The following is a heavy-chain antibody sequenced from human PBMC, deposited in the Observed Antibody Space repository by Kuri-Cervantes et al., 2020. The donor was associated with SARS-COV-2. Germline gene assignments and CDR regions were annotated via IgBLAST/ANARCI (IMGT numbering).Heavy chain of an antibody. CDR2: ISSSSSYI. J-gene: IGHJ4*02. CDR3: ARGISYSGYGLDY. D-gene: IGHD5-12*01. CDR1: GFTFSSYS. V-gene: IGHV3-21*01. Sequence: GESLKISCAASGFTFSSYSMNWVRQAPGKGLEWVSSISSSSSYIYYADSVKGRFTISRDNAKNSLYLQMNSLRAEDTAVYYCARGISYSGYGLDYWGQGTLVTVSS.